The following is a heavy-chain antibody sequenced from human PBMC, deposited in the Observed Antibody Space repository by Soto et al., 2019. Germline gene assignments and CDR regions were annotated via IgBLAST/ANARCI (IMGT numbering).Heavy chain of an antibody. CDR1: GFTFSTYG. Sequence: QVQLVESGGGVVQPGRSLRLSCAASGFTFSTYGFHWVRQAPGKGLEWVSFISKDAYIKSYADSVKGRFTISRDNSKNSLYLHMNSLRLEDTAIYYCAKDVPTVTEYYFDLWGQGTLATVSS. J-gene: IGHJ4*02. V-gene: IGHV3-30*18. CDR3: AKDVPTVTEYYFDL. D-gene: IGHD4-17*01. CDR2: ISKDAYIK.